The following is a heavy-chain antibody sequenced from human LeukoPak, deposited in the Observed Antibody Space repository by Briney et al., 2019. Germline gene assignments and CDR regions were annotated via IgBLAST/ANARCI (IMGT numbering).Heavy chain of an antibody. Sequence: PGGSLRLSCAASGFMFSSYWMHWVRQAPGKGLVWVSRINSDGSSTSYADSVKGRFTISRDNAKNTLYLQMNSLRAEDTAVYYCARGGGYCSGGSCCGRGSFDYWGQGTLVTVSS. CDR1: GFMFSSYW. CDR2: INSDGSST. D-gene: IGHD2-15*01. V-gene: IGHV3-74*01. CDR3: ARGGGYCSGGSCCGRGSFDY. J-gene: IGHJ4*02.